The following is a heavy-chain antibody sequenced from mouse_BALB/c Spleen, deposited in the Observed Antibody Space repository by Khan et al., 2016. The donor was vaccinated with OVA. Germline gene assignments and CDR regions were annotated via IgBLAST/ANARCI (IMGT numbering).Heavy chain of an antibody. J-gene: IGHJ2*01. CDR1: GYTLTSYW. D-gene: IGHD2-12*01. CDR3: TRGKDDVDY. V-gene: IGHV1S22*01. CDR2: IYPGSGST. Sequence: LQQSGSELVRPGASVKLSCKASGYTLTSYWMHWVKQRPGQGLEWIGTIYPGSGSTNYDEKFKSKATLTVDTSSSTAYMQLSRLPSAASAASYCTRGKDDVDYGGPGTTLTVSS.